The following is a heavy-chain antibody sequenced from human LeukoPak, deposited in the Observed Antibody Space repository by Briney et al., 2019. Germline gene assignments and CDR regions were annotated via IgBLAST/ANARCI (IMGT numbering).Heavy chain of an antibody. D-gene: IGHD3-10*01. CDR1: GYTFTSYG. CDR2: ISGYNGNT. V-gene: IGHV1-18*01. Sequence: GASVKVSCKASGYTFTSYGISWVRQAPGQGLEWMGWISGYNGNTNYAQKLQGRVTMTRDMSTRTVYMELSSLRSEDTAVYYCAKVYGSGSNYWGQGTLVTVSS. CDR3: AKVYGSGSNY. J-gene: IGHJ4*02.